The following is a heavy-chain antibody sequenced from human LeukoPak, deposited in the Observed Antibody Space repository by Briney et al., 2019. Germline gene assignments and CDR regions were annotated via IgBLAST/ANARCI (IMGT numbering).Heavy chain of an antibody. CDR3: VNMRGGAVAGTRSDY. V-gene: IGHV3-74*01. J-gene: IGHJ4*02. CDR2: ISSDGSTT. CDR1: GFAFGNYW. Sequence: GGSLRLSCAASGFAFGNYWMHWVRHAPGKGLVWVSRISSDGSTTTYADPLKGRFTISRDNAKNTLYLQMNSLTADDTAMYYCVNMRGGAVAGTRSDYWGQGTLVTVSS. D-gene: IGHD6-19*01.